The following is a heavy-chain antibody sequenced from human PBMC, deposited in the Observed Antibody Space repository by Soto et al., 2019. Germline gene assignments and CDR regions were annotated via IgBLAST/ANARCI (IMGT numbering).Heavy chain of an antibody. V-gene: IGHV4-31*03. D-gene: IGHD4-17*01. Sequence: QVHLQESGPGLVKPSQTLSLTCTVSGGSISSSDYYWSWIRQPPGKGLEWIGYIYSSGNTYYNPSLKSRLTISVDTSKNQFSLKPNSVTAADTALYYCARGLSAATVVTCDFDYWGQGTLVTVSS. CDR2: IYSSGNT. CDR1: GGSISSSDYY. J-gene: IGHJ4*02. CDR3: ARGLSAATVVTCDFDY.